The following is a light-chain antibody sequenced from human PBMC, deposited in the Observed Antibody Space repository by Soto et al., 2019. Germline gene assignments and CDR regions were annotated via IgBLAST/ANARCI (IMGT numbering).Light chain of an antibody. CDR3: SSYTSTNTLV. CDR1: RSDVGGYNF. Sequence: QSALTQPASVSGSPGQSITISCTGTRSDVGGYNFVSWYQQHPGKVPKLLIYDVTHRPSGVSNRFSASKSANTASLTISGLQPEDEADYYCSSYTSTNTLVFGGGTKLTVL. J-gene: IGLJ2*01. CDR2: DVT. V-gene: IGLV2-14*01.